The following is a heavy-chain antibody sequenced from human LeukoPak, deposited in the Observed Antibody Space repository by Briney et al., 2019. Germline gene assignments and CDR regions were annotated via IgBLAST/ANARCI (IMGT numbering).Heavy chain of an antibody. V-gene: IGHV1-2*02. CDR2: INPSSGDT. Sequence: ASVKVSCKASGYTFTNYGITWVRQAPGQGLEWMGRINPSSGDTNYAQKSQGRVTMTRDTSISTAYLELSTPTSDDTAVYFCARVSVAGTPDRDYFDYWGQGTLVTVSS. D-gene: IGHD6-19*01. CDR1: GYTFTNYG. J-gene: IGHJ4*02. CDR3: ARVSVAGTPDRDYFDY.